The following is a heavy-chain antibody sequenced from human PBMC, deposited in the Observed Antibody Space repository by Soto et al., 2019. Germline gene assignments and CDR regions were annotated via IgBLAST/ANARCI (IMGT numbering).Heavy chain of an antibody. CDR3: ARAPDYYGSGSYYSGGYYYYGMDI. J-gene: IGHJ6*02. Sequence: GGSLRLSCAASGFTFSSYSMNWGRQAPGKGLEWVSSISSSSSYIYYADSVKGRFTISRDNAKNSLYLQMNSLRAEDTAVYYCARAPDYYGSGSYYSGGYYYYGMDIWGQGTTVTVSS. D-gene: IGHD3-10*01. V-gene: IGHV3-21*01. CDR1: GFTFSSYS. CDR2: ISSSSSYI.